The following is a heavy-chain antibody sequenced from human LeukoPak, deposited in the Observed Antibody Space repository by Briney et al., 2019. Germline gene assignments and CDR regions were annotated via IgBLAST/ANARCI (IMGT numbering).Heavy chain of an antibody. J-gene: IGHJ3*02. CDR2: IYTSGTS. Sequence: PSETLSLTCTVSGGSISSYYWSWIRQPPGKGLEWIGYIYTSGTSNYNPSLKSRVTISLDTSKNQFSLKLSSVTAADTAVYYCASQYYYDSSGYYGDAFDIWGQGTMVTVSS. CDR1: GGSISSYY. CDR3: ASQYYYDSSGYYGDAFDI. V-gene: IGHV4-4*09. D-gene: IGHD3-22*01.